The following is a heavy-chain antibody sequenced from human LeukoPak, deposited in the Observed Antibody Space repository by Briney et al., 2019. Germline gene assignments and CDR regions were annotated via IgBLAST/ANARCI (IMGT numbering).Heavy chain of an antibody. Sequence: SETLSLTCAVYGGSFSGYYWSWIRQPPGKGLEWIGEINHSGSTNYNPSLKSRVTISVDTSKNQFSLKLSSVTAADTAVYYCARDPTVTTWLPFDPWGQGTLVTVSS. D-gene: IGHD4-17*01. J-gene: IGHJ5*02. V-gene: IGHV4-34*01. CDR3: ARDPTVTTWLPFDP. CDR2: INHSGST. CDR1: GGSFSGYY.